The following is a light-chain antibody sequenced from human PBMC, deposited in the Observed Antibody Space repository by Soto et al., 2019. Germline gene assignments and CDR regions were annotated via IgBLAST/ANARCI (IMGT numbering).Light chain of an antibody. CDR2: TAS. J-gene: IGKJ4*01. CDR3: QQLKSYPLT. CDR1: QGIYSF. V-gene: IGKV1-9*01. Sequence: DIQLTQSPSFLSASEGDRVTITCRASQGIYSFLAWYQQQPGKAPKLLIYTASTLQSGVPSRFSGSGSGTEFALTISRLQHEYFATYYCQQLKSYPLTFGGGTKVEIK.